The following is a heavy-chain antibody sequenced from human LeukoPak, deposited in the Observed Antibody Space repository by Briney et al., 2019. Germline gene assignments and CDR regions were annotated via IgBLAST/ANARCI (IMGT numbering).Heavy chain of an antibody. D-gene: IGHD3-10*01. V-gene: IGHV4-59*08. CDR1: GYSISSGYY. Sequence: PSETLSLTCTVSGYSISSGYYWSWIRQPPGKGLEWIGYIYYSGSTNYNPSLKSRVTISVDTSKNQFSLKLSSVTAADTAVYYCARPSGSGSYYNLGPHAFDIWGQGTMVTVSS. J-gene: IGHJ3*02. CDR3: ARPSGSGSYYNLGPHAFDI. CDR2: IYYSGST.